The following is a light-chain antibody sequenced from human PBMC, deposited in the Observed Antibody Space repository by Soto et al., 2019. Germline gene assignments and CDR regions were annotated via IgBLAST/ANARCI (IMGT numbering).Light chain of an antibody. CDR2: LGS. CDR3: LQALQHQIT. CDR1: QSLLHSNGYNY. Sequence: DIVMTQSPLSLPVTPGEPASISCRCSQSLLHSNGYNYLDWYLQKPGQSPQLLIYLGSNRASGVPDRFSGSGSGTDFTLKISRVEAEDVGVYYCLQALQHQITFDGGTKVDIK. V-gene: IGKV2-28*01. J-gene: IGKJ4*01.